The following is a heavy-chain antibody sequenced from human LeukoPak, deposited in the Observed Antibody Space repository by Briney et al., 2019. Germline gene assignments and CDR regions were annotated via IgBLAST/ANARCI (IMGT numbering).Heavy chain of an antibody. CDR2: ISGSGGST. CDR1: GFTFSSYA. J-gene: IGHJ4*02. CDR3: AKAGGGYCSSTSCERHPFDH. D-gene: IGHD2-2*01. Sequence: GGSLRLSCAASGFTFSSYAMSWVRQAPGKGLEWVSAISGSGGSTYYADSVKGRFTISRDNSKNTLYLQMNSLRAEDTAVYYCAKAGGGYCSSTSCERHPFDHWGQGTLVTVSS. V-gene: IGHV3-23*01.